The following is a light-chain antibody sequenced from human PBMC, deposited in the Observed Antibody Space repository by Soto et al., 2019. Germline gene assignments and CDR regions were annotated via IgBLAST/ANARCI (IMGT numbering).Light chain of an antibody. CDR2: SSN. V-gene: IGLV1-44*01. Sequence: QSVLTQPPSASGTPGQRVTISCSGSSSNIGSHTVSWYQQLPGTAPKLLIYSSNQRPSGVPDRFSGSKSGTSASLAVSGLQSEDDADYYCVAWDDSLNGWVFGGGTKLTVL. J-gene: IGLJ3*02. CDR3: VAWDDSLNGWV. CDR1: SSNIGSHT.